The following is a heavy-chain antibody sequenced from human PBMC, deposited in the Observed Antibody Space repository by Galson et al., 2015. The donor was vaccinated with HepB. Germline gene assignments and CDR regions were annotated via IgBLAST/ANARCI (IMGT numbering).Heavy chain of an antibody. CDR2: IWYDGSNK. V-gene: IGHV3-33*08. Sequence: SLRLSCAASGFTFSSYGMHWVRQAPGKGLEWVAVIWYDGSNKYYADSVKGRFTISRDNFKNTLYLQMNSLRAEDTAVYYCARAHRGYCGGDCYCIQRWGQGTLVTVSS. J-gene: IGHJ1*01. D-gene: IGHD2-21*02. CDR3: ARAHRGYCGGDCYCIQR. CDR1: GFTFSSYG.